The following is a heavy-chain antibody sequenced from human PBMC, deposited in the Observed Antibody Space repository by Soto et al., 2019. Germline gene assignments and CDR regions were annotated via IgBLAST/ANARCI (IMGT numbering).Heavy chain of an antibody. Sequence: GASVKVSCKASGGTFISYAISWVRQAPVQGLEWMGGIIPIFGTANYAQKFQGRVTITADESTSTAYMELSSLRSEDTAVYYCARDPGYGGNSDWFDPWGQGTLVTVSS. V-gene: IGHV1-69*13. CDR2: IIPIFGTA. J-gene: IGHJ5*02. CDR1: GGTFISYA. CDR3: ARDPGYGGNSDWFDP. D-gene: IGHD4-17*01.